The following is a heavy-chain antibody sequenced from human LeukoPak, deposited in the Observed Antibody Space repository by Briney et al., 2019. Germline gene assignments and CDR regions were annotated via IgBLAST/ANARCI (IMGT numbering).Heavy chain of an antibody. D-gene: IGHD5-24*01. CDR1: GYTFTSYD. Sequence: ASVKVSCKASGYTFTSYDINWVRQATGQGLEWMGWMNPNSGNTGYAQKFQGRVTMTRNTSISTAYMELSSLRSEDTVVYYCARGRGMDYYYGMDVWGQGTTVTVSS. J-gene: IGHJ6*02. V-gene: IGHV1-8*01. CDR2: MNPNSGNT. CDR3: ARGRGMDYYYGMDV.